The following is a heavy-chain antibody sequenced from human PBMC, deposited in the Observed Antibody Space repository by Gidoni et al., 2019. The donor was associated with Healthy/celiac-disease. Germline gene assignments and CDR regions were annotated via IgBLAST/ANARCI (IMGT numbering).Heavy chain of an antibody. D-gene: IGHD6-19*01. CDR2: INAGNGNT. Sequence: QVQLVQSGAEVKKPGASVKVSCKASGYTFTSYAMHWVRQAPGQRLEWMGWINAGNGNTKYSQKFQGRVTITRDTSASTAYMELSSLRSEDTAVYYCARRATDLIAVAGKALDYWGQGTLVTVSS. CDR1: GYTFTSYA. CDR3: ARRATDLIAVAGKALDY. J-gene: IGHJ4*02. V-gene: IGHV1-3*01.